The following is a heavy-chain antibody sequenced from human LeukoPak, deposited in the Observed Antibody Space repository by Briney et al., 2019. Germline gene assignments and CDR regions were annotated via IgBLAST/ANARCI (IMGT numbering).Heavy chain of an antibody. CDR3: ARTTMVRGTYYMDV. CDR1: GGSISSYY. J-gene: IGHJ6*03. D-gene: IGHD3-10*01. CDR2: IYCSGYT. V-gene: IGHV4-59*01. Sequence: PSETLSLTCTVSGGSISSYYWSWIRQPPGKGLEWIGYIYCSGYTNYNPSLKSRVTISVDTSKNQFSLKLSSVTAADTAVYYCARTTMVRGTYYMDVRGKGTTVTISS.